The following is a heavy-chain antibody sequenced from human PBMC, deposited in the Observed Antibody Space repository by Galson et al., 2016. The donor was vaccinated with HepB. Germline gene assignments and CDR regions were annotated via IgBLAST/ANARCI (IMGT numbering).Heavy chain of an antibody. CDR3: ARGDIVGAIFDY. CDR1: GFTFSSYS. J-gene: IGHJ4*02. V-gene: IGHV3-21*01. Sequence: SLRLSCAASGFTFSSYSMNWVRQAPGKGLEWVSSISSSSSYIYYADSVKGRFTISRDNAKNTLYLQMNSLRAEETAVYYCARGDIVGAIFDYWGQGTLVTGSS. D-gene: IGHD1-26*01. CDR2: ISSSSSYI.